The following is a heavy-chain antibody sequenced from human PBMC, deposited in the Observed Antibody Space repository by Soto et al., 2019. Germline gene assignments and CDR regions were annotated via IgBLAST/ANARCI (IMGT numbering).Heavy chain of an antibody. CDR3: AGVPGSENYYYGMDV. CDR1: GSTFSTYN. Sequence: GGSLRLSCAASGSTFSTYNMNWVRQAPGKGLEWVSFITKSSSYIFYADSVKGRFTISRDNAKNSLYLQMNSLRVEDTAVYYCAGVPGSENYYYGMDVWGQGATVTVSS. J-gene: IGHJ6*02. V-gene: IGHV3-21*01. CDR2: ITKSSSYI. D-gene: IGHD6-25*01.